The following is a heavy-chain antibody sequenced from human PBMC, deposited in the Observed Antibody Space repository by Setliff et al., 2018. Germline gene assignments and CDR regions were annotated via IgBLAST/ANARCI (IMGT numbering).Heavy chain of an antibody. V-gene: IGHV3-23*01. Sequence: GGSLRLSCAASGFTFSSFAMSWVRQAPGKRLEWVSIINVGGTNTYYRDSVKGRFTISRDNSKSTLYLQMNSLRAEDTAIYYCAKDKDVRDNHYPHFNYWGQGTLVTVSS. CDR2: INVGGTNT. CDR3: AKDKDVRDNHYPHFNY. D-gene: IGHD3-10*01. CDR1: GFTFSSFA. J-gene: IGHJ4*02.